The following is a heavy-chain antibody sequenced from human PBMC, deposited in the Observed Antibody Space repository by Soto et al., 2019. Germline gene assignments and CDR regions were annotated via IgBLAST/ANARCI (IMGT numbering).Heavy chain of an antibody. CDR1: GFSLSTSGVG. CDR3: AHRRVDYGDVSRIDY. V-gene: IGHV2-5*02. D-gene: IGHD4-17*01. J-gene: IGHJ4*02. Sequence: QITLKESGPPLVKPTQTLTLTCTFSGFSLSTSGVGVGWIRQPPGKALEWLALIYWDDDKRYSPSLKSRLTITKDTSKNQVVLTMTNMDPVDTATYYCAHRRVDYGDVSRIDYWGQGTLVTVSS. CDR2: IYWDDDK.